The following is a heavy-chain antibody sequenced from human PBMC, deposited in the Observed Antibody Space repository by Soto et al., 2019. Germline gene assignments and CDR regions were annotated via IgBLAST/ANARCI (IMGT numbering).Heavy chain of an antibody. CDR3: AGVWGCGLVASYYWCYGLDV. CDR2: MNPHSGET. Sequence: ASVKVSCKTSGYTFNSYDINWVRQATGQGLEWMGWMNPHSGETGYAQKFQGRVTMTRNTSIGTAYMELSSLKSEGTAVYYCAGVWGCGLVASYYWCYGLDVWGQGTTVTVSS. CDR1: GYTFNSYD. D-gene: IGHD5-12*01. V-gene: IGHV1-8*01. J-gene: IGHJ6*02.